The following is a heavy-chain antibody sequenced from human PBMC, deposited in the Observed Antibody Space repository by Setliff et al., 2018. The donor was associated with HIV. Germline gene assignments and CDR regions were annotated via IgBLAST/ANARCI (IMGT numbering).Heavy chain of an antibody. CDR3: ARAQTDYYDRGRRSHYYIDV. Sequence: ASVKVSCKPSGYTFTNYDINWVRQAAGQGLEWMGWMNPDSRNTGYAQRFEGSVTMTWDTSISTAYMELNNVKFEDRAVYYCARAQTDYYDRGRRSHYYIDVWARGATVTVSS. CDR1: GYTFTNYD. CDR2: MNPDSRNT. J-gene: IGHJ6*03. V-gene: IGHV1-8*02. D-gene: IGHD3-22*01.